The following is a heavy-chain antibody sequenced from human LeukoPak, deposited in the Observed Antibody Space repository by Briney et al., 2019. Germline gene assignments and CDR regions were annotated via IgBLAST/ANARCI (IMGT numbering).Heavy chain of an antibody. CDR1: GGTFSSYT. CDR3: ARDGYWNYSYWFDP. Sequence: GASVKVSCKAPGGTFSSYTISWVRQAPGQGLEWMGRIIPILGIANYAQKFQGRVTITADKSTSTAYMELSSLRSEDTAVYYCARDGYWNYSYWFDPWGQGTLVTVSS. CDR2: IIPILGIA. J-gene: IGHJ5*02. D-gene: IGHD1-7*01. V-gene: IGHV1-69*04.